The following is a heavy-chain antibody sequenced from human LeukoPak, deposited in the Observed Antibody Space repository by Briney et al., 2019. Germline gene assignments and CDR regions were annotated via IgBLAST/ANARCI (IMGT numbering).Heavy chain of an antibody. V-gene: IGHV3-23*01. D-gene: IGHD3-10*01. CDR2: ISGSGGST. Sequence: GGSLRLSYAASGFTFSGYAMSSVRQAPGKGLEWVSAISGSGGSTYYAESVKGRFTISKDNSKNTLYLQMNSLRAEDTAVYYCAKEIVRSGSYYNAENWFDPWGQGTLVTVSS. J-gene: IGHJ5*02. CDR1: GFTFSGYA. CDR3: AKEIVRSGSYYNAENWFDP.